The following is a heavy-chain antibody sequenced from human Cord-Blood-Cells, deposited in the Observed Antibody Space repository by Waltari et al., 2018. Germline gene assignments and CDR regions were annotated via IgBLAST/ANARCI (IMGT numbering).Heavy chain of an antibody. D-gene: IGHD6-13*01. CDR1: GYSFSSYC. Sequence: EVQLVQSGAEVKKPGESLRICGKGSGYSFSSYCISWVGQMPGTGLEWVGRIHPSDSYTNYSPSFQGHVTISADKSISTAYLQWSSLKASDTAMYYCARQYSSSWHGFDLWGRGTLVTVSS. CDR2: IHPSDSYT. J-gene: IGHJ2*01. CDR3: ARQYSSSWHGFDL. V-gene: IGHV5-10-1*01.